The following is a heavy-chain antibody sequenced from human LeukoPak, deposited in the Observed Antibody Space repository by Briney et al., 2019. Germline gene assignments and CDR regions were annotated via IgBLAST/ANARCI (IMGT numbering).Heavy chain of an antibody. CDR3: ARESDYSSGWYPEY. J-gene: IGHJ4*02. CDR1: GGSISSYY. CDR2: IYYSGST. V-gene: IGHV4-59*12. Sequence: SETLSLTCTVSGGSISSYYWSWIRQPPGKGLEWIGYIYYSGSTNYNPSLKSRVTMSVDTSKNQFSLKLSSVTAADTAVYYCARESDYSSGWYPEYWGQGTLVTVSS. D-gene: IGHD6-19*01.